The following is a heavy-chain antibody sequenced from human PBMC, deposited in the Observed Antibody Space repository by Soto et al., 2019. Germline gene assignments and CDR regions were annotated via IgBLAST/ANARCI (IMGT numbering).Heavy chain of an antibody. D-gene: IGHD3-10*01. CDR1: GGSISSSSYY. Sequence: SETLSLTCTVSGGSISSSSYYWGWIRQPPGKGLEWIGSIYYSGSTYYNPSLKSRVTISVDTSKNQFSLKLSSVTAADTAVYYCARHLRSRFGELLWYFDYWGQGTLVTVSS. CDR3: ARHLRSRFGELLWYFDY. CDR2: IYYSGST. V-gene: IGHV4-39*01. J-gene: IGHJ4*02.